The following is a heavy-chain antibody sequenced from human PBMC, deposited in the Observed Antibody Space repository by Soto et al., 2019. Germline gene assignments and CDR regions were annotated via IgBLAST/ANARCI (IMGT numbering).Heavy chain of an antibody. Sequence: PSETLSLTCTVSGSSISSDPFYWGWIRQHPGKGLEWIGYIYYSGGTYYNPSLKSRVTISSDTSKNQFSLNLSSVTPADTAVYYCARDSGSYGTDYWGQGTRVTVSS. D-gene: IGHD1-26*01. CDR1: GSSISSDPFY. V-gene: IGHV4-31*03. CDR2: IYYSGGT. CDR3: ARDSGSYGTDY. J-gene: IGHJ4*02.